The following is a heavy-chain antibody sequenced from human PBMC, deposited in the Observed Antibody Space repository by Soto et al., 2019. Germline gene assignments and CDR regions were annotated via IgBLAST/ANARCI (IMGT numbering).Heavy chain of an antibody. D-gene: IGHD5-12*01. CDR3: AKDRGRGYDWFDS. V-gene: IGHV3-23*01. J-gene: IGHJ5*01. CDR1: GFTFSSYA. Sequence: EVQLLESGGGLVQPGGSLRLSCAASGFTFSSYAMSWVRQAPGKGLEWVSAISGSGGSTFYADSVKGRFPISRDTSKNTLFLQMNSLRAEDTAVYYCAKDRGRGYDWFDSWGPGTLVTVSS. CDR2: ISGSGGST.